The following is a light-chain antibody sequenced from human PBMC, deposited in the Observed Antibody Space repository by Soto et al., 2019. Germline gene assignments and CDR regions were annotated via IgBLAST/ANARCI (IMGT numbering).Light chain of an antibody. Sequence: DILMTQSPATLSWSAWERATLTCRASQTIRGLLAWYQQRPGQPPKLLIYDASTRDTGIPARFSGSGSGTDFTLTISGLEPADLGVYYCQQRNNWPNTVGQGTRLEIK. J-gene: IGKJ5*01. V-gene: IGKV3-11*01. CDR2: DAS. CDR1: QTIRGL. CDR3: QQRNNWPNT.